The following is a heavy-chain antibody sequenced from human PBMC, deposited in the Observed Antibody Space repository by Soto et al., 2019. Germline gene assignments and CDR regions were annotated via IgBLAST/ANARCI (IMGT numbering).Heavy chain of an antibody. J-gene: IGHJ4*02. CDR3: AKGYYYDSSAYDFPFDY. Sequence: GGSLRLSCAASGFTFSSYSMNWVRQAPGKGLEWVSYISSSSSTIYYADSVKGRFTISRDNAKNSLYLQMNSLRAEDTAVYYCAKGYYYDSSAYDFPFDYWGQGTLVTVSS. CDR2: ISSSSSTI. D-gene: IGHD3-22*01. V-gene: IGHV3-48*01. CDR1: GFTFSSYS.